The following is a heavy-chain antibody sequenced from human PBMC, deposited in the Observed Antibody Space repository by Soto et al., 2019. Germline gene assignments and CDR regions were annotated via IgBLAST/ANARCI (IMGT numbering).Heavy chain of an antibody. V-gene: IGHV1-3*01. CDR3: ARDMGYCGGTSCYNPFFDY. CDR2: ISAGNGNT. Sequence: ASVKVSCKASGYTFTTYGMHWVRQAPGQRPEWMGWISAGNGNTKYSQKFQDRVTITRDTSASTAYMELSSLRSEDTAVYYCARDMGYCGGTSCYNPFFDYWGQGTLVTVSS. CDR1: GYTFTTYG. D-gene: IGHD2-2*02. J-gene: IGHJ4*02.